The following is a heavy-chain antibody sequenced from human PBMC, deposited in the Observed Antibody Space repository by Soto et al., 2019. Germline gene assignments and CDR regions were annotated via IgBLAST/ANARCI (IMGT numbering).Heavy chain of an antibody. CDR1: GFGFSYYD. CDR3: AKVRSTGKVPDY. D-gene: IGHD2-2*01. CDR2: ISYDAKKK. V-gene: IGHV3-30*18. Sequence: GGSLRLSCAASGFGFSYYDMQWVRQPPGKGLEWVALISYDAKKKFFADSVKGRFTISRDNSENTLYLQMNNLTPEDTAVYFCAKVRSTGKVPDYWGQGTLVTVS. J-gene: IGHJ4*02.